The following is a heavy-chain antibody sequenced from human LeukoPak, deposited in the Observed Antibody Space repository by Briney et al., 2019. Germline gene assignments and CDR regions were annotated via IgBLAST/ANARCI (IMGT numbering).Heavy chain of an antibody. D-gene: IGHD6-13*01. CDR2: IRYDGSNK. J-gene: IGHJ2*01. CDR1: GFTFSSYG. Sequence: GSLRLSCAASGFTFSSYGMHWVRQAPGKGLEWVAFIRYDGSNKYYADSVKGRFTISRDNSKNTLYLQMNSLRAEDTAVYYCAKIPALSSSWYVWYFDLWGRGTLVTVSS. V-gene: IGHV3-30*02. CDR3: AKIPALSSSWYVWYFDL.